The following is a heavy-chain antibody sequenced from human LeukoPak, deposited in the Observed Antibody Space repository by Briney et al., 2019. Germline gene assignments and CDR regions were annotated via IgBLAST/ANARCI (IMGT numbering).Heavy chain of an antibody. J-gene: IGHJ4*02. CDR2: IRYDGSNK. CDR3: ARARTWIVGIDY. V-gene: IGHV3-30*02. D-gene: IGHD3-22*01. CDR1: GFTFSSYG. Sequence: GGSLRLSCAASGFTFSSYGMHWVRQAPGKGLEWVAFIRYDGSNKYYADSVKGRFTISRDNSKNTLYLQMNSLRAEDKAVYYCARARTWIVGIDYWGQGTLVTVSS.